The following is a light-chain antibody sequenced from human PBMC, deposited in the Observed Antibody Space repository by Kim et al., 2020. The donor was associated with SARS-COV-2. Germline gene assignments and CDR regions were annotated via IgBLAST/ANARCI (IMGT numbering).Light chain of an antibody. V-gene: IGLV1-44*01. CDR2: GND. CDR1: RSTIGTSA. Sequence: GQKITIFCSGDRSTIGTSAVHWYQHRPGTAPQLLIYGNDQRPSGVPDRFSGSKSGTSASLDISGLQSADEAQYSCAAWDDRLSGPVFGGGTQLTVL. CDR3: AAWDDRLSGPV. J-gene: IGLJ7*01.